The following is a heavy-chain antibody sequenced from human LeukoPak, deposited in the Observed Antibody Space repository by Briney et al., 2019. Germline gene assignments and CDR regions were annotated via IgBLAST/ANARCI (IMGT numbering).Heavy chain of an antibody. CDR3: AKGGFGELLPTFDY. CDR2: ITSSGTYI. J-gene: IGHJ4*02. V-gene: IGHV3-21*04. CDR1: GFTFNNYN. D-gene: IGHD3-10*01. Sequence: PGGSLRLSCAASGFTFNNYNMNWVRQAPGKALEWVSSITSSGTYIFYADSVKGRFTISRDNSKNTLYLQMNSLRAEDTAVYYCAKGGFGELLPTFDYWGQGTLVTVSS.